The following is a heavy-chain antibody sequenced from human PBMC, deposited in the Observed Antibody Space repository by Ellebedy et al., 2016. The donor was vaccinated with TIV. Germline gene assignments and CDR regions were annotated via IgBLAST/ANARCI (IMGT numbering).Heavy chain of an antibody. CDR2: LYPDAKT. D-gene: IGHD2-21*01. V-gene: IGHV3-66*01. CDR1: GFIFSRYS. CDR3: ARDPGGGGDFGDNWFDP. J-gene: IGHJ5*02. Sequence: GGSLRLSCAASGFIFSRYSMNWVRQAPGKGLEWVSVLYPDAKTNYTDYVNGRFIVSRDSSKNTLYLQMKSLTAEDKAVYYCARDPGGGGDFGDNWFDPWGQGTLVTVSS.